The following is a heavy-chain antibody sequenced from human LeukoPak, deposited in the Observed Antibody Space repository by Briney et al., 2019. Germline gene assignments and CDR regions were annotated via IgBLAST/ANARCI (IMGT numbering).Heavy chain of an antibody. CDR3: ARVGSSWSFFDY. CDR2: IRQDGSDK. D-gene: IGHD6-13*01. J-gene: IGHJ4*02. CDR1: GFTFSVYW. V-gene: IGHV3-7*01. Sequence: SGGSLRLSCAASGFTFSVYWMSWVRQAPGKGLEWVANIRQDGSDKYYVDSVKGRFTISRGNAKKSLSLQMNSLRAEDTAVYYCARVGSSWSFFDYWGQGTLVTVSS.